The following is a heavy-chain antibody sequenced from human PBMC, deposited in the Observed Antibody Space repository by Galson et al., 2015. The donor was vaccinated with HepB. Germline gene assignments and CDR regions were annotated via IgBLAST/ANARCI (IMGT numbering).Heavy chain of an antibody. V-gene: IGHV3-23*01. D-gene: IGHD4-17*01. CDR3: AKDSLSLLTTVTPYYFDY. CDR1: GFTVSSNY. CDR2: ISGSGGST. J-gene: IGHJ4*02. Sequence: SLRLSCAASGFTVSSNYMSWVRQAPGKGLEWVSAISGSGGSTYYADSVKGRFTISRDNSKNTLYLQMNSLRAEDTAVYYCAKDSLSLLTTVTPYYFDYWGQGTLVTVSS.